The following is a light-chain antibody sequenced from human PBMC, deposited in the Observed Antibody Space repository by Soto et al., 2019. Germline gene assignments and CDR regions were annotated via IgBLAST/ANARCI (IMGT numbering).Light chain of an antibody. CDR2: GAS. Sequence: EIVMTQSPPTLSVSPGERATLSCRASQSVSSNLAWYQQKPGQAPRLLIYGASTRATGIPARFSGSGSGTEFTLTISSLQSEDFAVYYCQQYSNWPTFGQGTRLEIK. J-gene: IGKJ5*01. V-gene: IGKV3-15*01. CDR3: QQYSNWPT. CDR1: QSVSSN.